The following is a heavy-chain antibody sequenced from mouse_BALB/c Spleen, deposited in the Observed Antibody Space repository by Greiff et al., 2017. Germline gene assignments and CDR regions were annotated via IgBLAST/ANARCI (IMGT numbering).Heavy chain of an antibody. J-gene: IGHJ4*01. Sequence: QVQLKESGAELVRPGSSVKISCKASGYAFSSYWMNWVKQRPGQGLEWIGQIYPGDGDTNYNGKFKGKATLTADKSSSTAYMQLSSLTSEDSAVYFCARSMITTYYYAMDYWGQGTSVTVSS. CDR2: IYPGDGDT. V-gene: IGHV1-80*01. CDR1: GYAFSSYW. CDR3: ARSMITTYYYAMDY. D-gene: IGHD2-4*01.